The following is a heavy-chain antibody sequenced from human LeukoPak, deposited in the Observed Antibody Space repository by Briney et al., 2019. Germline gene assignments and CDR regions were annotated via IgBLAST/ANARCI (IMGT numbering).Heavy chain of an antibody. CDR3: ARSKPEYCSGGNCYAPFDY. D-gene: IGHD2-15*01. Sequence: SETLSRTCAVYGASFSGYYWSWIRQPPGKGLEWIGEINQSGSTTYTPSLKSRVTISVDTSKNQFSLKLSSVTATDAAVYYCARSKPEYCSGGNCYAPFDYWGQGTLVTVSS. V-gene: IGHV4-34*01. CDR2: INQSGST. J-gene: IGHJ4*02. CDR1: GASFSGYY.